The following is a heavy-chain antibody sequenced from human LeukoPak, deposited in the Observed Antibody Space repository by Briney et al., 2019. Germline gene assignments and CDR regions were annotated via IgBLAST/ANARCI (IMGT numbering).Heavy chain of an antibody. CDR1: GFTFSSYG. J-gene: IGHJ4*02. V-gene: IGHV3-23*01. CDR3: AKDKTVRGVNRWYYFDY. CDR2: ISGSGGST. Sequence: GGSLRLSCAASGFTFSSYGMSWVRQAPGKGLEWVSAISGSGGSTYYADSVKGRITISRDNSKNTLYLQMNSLRAEDTAVYYCAKDKTVRGVNRWYYFDYWGQGTLVTVSS. D-gene: IGHD3-10*01.